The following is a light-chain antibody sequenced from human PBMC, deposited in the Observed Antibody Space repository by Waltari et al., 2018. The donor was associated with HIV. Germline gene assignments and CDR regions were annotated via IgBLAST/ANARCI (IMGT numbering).Light chain of an antibody. CDR3: QQYNGWPRT. CDR2: GAS. V-gene: IGKV3-15*01. J-gene: IGKJ1*01. CDR1: QNVITN. Sequence: DIVMTQSPATLSVSPGDRVTLSCRASQNVITNLDWYQQKPGQAPSLLIYGASTRASGIPARFTGGGSGADFTLTINSLQSEDCGLYYCQQYNGWPRTFGQGTKV.